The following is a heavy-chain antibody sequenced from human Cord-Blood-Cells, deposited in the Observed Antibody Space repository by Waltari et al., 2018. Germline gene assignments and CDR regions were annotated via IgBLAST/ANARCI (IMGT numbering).Heavy chain of an antibody. CDR1: GYTFTSYD. D-gene: IGHD6-13*01. CDR2: MNTNGGNT. Sequence: QVQLVQSGAEVKKPGASVKVSCKASGYTFTSYDINWVRQATGQGLGWRGWMNTNGGNTGYGQKFQGRVTITRNTSISTAYIEQSSLRSYDTAVYYCARGGFSSSGVRENYFDYWGQGTLVTVSS. J-gene: IGHJ4*02. CDR3: ARGGFSSSGVRENYFDY. V-gene: IGHV1-8*03.